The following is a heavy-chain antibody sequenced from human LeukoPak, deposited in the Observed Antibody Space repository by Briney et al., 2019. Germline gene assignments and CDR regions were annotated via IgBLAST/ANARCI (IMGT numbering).Heavy chain of an antibody. CDR3: ARVQMTTVTSWFDP. CDR2: IYYSGST. D-gene: IGHD4-17*01. Sequence: SETLSLTCTVSGGSISSYYWSWIRQPPGKGLEWIGYIYYSGSTNYNPSLKSRVTISVDTSKNQFSLKLSSVTAADTAVYYCARVQMTTVTSWFDPWGQGTLVTVSS. J-gene: IGHJ5*02. V-gene: IGHV4-59*01. CDR1: GGSISSYY.